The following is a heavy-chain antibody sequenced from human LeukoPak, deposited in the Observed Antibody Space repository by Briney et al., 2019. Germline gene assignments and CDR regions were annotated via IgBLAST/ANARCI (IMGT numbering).Heavy chain of an antibody. Sequence: PGGSLRLSCAASGFTFSSYWMHWVRQAPGRGLVWVSRINSDGSSTSYADSVKGRFTISRDNAKNTLCLQMNSLRAEDTAVYYCARARGYYYMDVWGKGTTVTVSS. CDR1: GFTFSSYW. V-gene: IGHV3-74*01. CDR2: INSDGSST. CDR3: ARARGYYYMDV. J-gene: IGHJ6*03.